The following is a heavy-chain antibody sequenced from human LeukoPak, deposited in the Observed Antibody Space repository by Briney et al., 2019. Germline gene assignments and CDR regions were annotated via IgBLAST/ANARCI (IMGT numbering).Heavy chain of an antibody. Sequence: SVKVSCKASGGTFSSYAISWVRQAPGQGLEWMGRIIPIFGTANYAQKFQGRVTITTDTSTSTAYMELRSLRSDDTAVYYCARNHFQKDDYWGQGTLVTVSS. CDR1: GGTFSSYA. CDR2: IIPIFGTA. V-gene: IGHV1-69*05. J-gene: IGHJ4*02. CDR3: ARNHFQKDDY. D-gene: IGHD3-3*02.